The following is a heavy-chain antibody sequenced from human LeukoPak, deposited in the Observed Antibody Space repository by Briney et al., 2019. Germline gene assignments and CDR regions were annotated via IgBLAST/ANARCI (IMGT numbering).Heavy chain of an antibody. Sequence: SQTLSLTCAISGDSVSSNSAAWNWIRQSPSRGLEWLGRTYYRSKWYNDYAVSVKSRITINPDTSKNQFSLQLNSVTPEDTAVYYCARGQSSSWYPRYYFDYWGQGTLVTVSS. CDR2: TYYRSKWYN. CDR1: GDSVSSNSAA. J-gene: IGHJ4*02. V-gene: IGHV6-1*01. CDR3: ARGQSSSWYPRYYFDY. D-gene: IGHD6-13*01.